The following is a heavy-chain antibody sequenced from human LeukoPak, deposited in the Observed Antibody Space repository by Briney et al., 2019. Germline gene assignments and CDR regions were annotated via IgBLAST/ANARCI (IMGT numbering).Heavy chain of an antibody. CDR3: AIPPGYCGNDCSFDH. J-gene: IGHJ4*02. D-gene: IGHD2-21*02. CDR1: GYSFSNYW. V-gene: IGHV5-51*01. Sequence: GESLKISCGGSGYSFSNYWIGWVRQMPGKGLEWMGIIYPGDYETRYSPSFQGLVTISVDKSISTAYLQWSSPKASDTAMYYCAIPPGYCGNDCSFDHWGQGTLVTVSS. CDR2: IYPGDYET.